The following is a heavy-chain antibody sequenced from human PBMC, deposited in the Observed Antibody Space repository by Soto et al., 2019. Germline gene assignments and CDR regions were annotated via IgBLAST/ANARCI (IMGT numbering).Heavy chain of an antibody. J-gene: IGHJ6*02. D-gene: IGHD3-10*02. V-gene: IGHV1-69*18. Sequence: QVQLVQSGAGVKKTGSSVKVSCKASGDTFTSYAVSWVRQAPGQGLEWMVKIIPAFGKTYYAQKFQGRLTISADDSTHTATLHLSSLVSADTAVYDWASDPLSSFAMDVWGQRNPVIVS. CDR1: GDTFTSYA. CDR3: ASDPLSSFAMDV. CDR2: IIPAFGKT.